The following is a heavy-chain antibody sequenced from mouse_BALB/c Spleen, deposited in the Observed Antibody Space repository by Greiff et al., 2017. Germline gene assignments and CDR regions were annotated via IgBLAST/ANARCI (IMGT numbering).Heavy chain of an antibody. CDR3: ARELLRLRAMDY. CDR1: GYTFTDYA. V-gene: IGHV1S137*01. Sequence: LVESGAELVRPGVSVKISCKGSGYTFTDYAMHWVKQSHAKSLEWIGVISTYYGDASYNQKFKGKATMTVDKSSSTAYMELARLTSEDSAIYYCARELLRLRAMDYWGQGTSVTVSS. D-gene: IGHD1-2*01. J-gene: IGHJ4*01. CDR2: ISTYYGDA.